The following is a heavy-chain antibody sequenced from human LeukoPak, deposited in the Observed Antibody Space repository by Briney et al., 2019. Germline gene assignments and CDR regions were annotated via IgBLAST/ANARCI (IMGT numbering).Heavy chain of an antibody. CDR2: IRYDGSDK. D-gene: IGHD1-26*01. CDR3: AKLWEYSGSSHPFFDY. V-gene: IGHV3-30*02. J-gene: IGHJ4*02. Sequence: GGSLRLSCAASGFTFSSYGMHWVRQAPGKGLEWVAFIRYDGSDKYYADSVKGRFTVSRDNSKNTLYLQMNSLRAEDTAVYYCAKLWEYSGSSHPFFDYWGQGTLVTVSS. CDR1: GFTFSSYG.